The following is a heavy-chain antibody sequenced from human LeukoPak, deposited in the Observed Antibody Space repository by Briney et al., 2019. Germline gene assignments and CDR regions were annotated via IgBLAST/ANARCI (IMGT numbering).Heavy chain of an antibody. Sequence: SETLSPTCTVSAYSISSGYYWGWIRQPPGKGLEWIGSIYHSGRTYYNPSLKSRVTISVDTSKNQFSLKLSSVTAADTAVYYCARRRVVVAAMNWFDPWGQGTLVTVSS. CDR3: ARRRVVVAAMNWFDP. CDR2: IYHSGRT. D-gene: IGHD2-15*01. V-gene: IGHV4-38-2*02. CDR1: AYSISSGYY. J-gene: IGHJ5*02.